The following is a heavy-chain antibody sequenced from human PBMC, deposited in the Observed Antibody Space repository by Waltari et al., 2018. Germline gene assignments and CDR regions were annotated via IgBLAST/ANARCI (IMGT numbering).Heavy chain of an antibody. CDR2: WSYRGPT. Sequence: QLQLQESGPGLVKPSETLSLTCSVSGDSITSNRHYWGWIRQPPGQGLAWVGTWSYRGPTNTSPALKSRVTLSRDTSRDQLSLELGFVTATDTAMYYCATYIGASVGTAAFDVWGQGTMVNVSS. V-gene: IGHV4-39*01. J-gene: IGHJ3*01. CDR3: ATYIGASVGTAAFDV. CDR1: GDSITSNRHY. D-gene: IGHD5-12*01.